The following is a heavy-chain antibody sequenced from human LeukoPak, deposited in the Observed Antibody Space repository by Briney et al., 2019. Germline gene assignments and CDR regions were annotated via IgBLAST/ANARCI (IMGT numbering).Heavy chain of an antibody. J-gene: IGHJ3*02. V-gene: IGHV3-23*01. D-gene: IGHD3-22*01. Sequence: GGSLRLSCAASGFTFSLHAMTWVRQAPGKGLEWVSRISGSGGSTYYADSVKGRFTISRDNSKNTLSLQMNSLRAEDTAVYYCAKGHYDTGTFGAFDIWGQGTMVTVPS. CDR3: AKGHYDTGTFGAFDI. CDR2: ISGSGGST. CDR1: GFTFSLHA.